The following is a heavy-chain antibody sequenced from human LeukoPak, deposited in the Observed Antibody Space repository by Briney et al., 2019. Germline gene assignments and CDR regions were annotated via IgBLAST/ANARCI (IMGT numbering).Heavy chain of an antibody. Sequence: PGGSLRLSCAASGFTVSSNYMSWVRQAPGKRLEWVSVIYSGGSTYYADSVKGRFTISRDNSKNTLYLQMNSLRAEDTAVYYCAKDPYGTRYFDYWGQGTLVTVSS. CDR2: IYSGGST. CDR1: GFTVSSNY. CDR3: AKDPYGTRYFDY. V-gene: IGHV3-66*01. J-gene: IGHJ4*02. D-gene: IGHD2-2*01.